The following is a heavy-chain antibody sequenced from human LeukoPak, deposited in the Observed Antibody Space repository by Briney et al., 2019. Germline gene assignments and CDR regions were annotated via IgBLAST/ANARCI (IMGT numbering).Heavy chain of an antibody. CDR2: ISSSSTYI. Sequence: PGGSLRLSCAASGFTLSDYAMNWVRQAPGKGLEWVSSISSSSTYIYYADSVKGRFTISRDNAKNALYLQMNSLRADDTAIYYCARGTYYYDSRGDQGDYWGQGTLVTVSS. CDR1: GFTLSDYA. J-gene: IGHJ4*02. D-gene: IGHD3-22*01. V-gene: IGHV3-21*01. CDR3: ARGTYYYDSRGDQGDY.